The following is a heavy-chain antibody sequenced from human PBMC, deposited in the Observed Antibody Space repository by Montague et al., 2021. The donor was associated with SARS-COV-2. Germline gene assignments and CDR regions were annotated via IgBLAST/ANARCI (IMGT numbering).Heavy chain of an antibody. J-gene: IGHJ6*02. V-gene: IGHV4-34*01. CDR2: INHSGST. D-gene: IGHD1-20*01. Sequence: SETLSLTCAVYGGSLSGYYWSWIRQPPGKGLEWIGEINHSGSTNXNPSLKSRVTISLDTSKNQFSLMLSSVTAADTAVYYCARGRRRYNWRDETSYYYGMDVWGQGTTVTVSS. CDR3: ARGRRRYNWRDETSYYYGMDV. CDR1: GGSLSGYY.